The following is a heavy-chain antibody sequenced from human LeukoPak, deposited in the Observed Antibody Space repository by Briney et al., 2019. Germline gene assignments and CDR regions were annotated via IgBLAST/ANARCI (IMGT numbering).Heavy chain of an antibody. CDR3: ARGPNYSNFGSAYYYYRDV. J-gene: IGHJ6*03. Sequence: GASVSISRKASGYMFTNYDMNWVRQATGQGLEWMGWMNPQSGNTGYAQKFRGRVTITRDTSITTAYMELSSLRSEDTAVYYCARGPNYSNFGSAYYYYRDVWGEGTTVTVSS. CDR2: MNPQSGNT. CDR1: GYMFTNYD. V-gene: IGHV1-8*03. D-gene: IGHD4-11*01.